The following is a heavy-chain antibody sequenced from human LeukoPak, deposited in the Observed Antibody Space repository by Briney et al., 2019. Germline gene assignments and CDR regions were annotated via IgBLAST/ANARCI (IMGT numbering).Heavy chain of an antibody. Sequence: SETLSLTCTVSGGSVSSGSYYWSWIRQPPGKGLEWIGYIYYSGSTNYNPSLKSRVTISVDTSKNQFSLKLSSVTAADTAVYYCARDYRGIDYWSQGTLVTVSS. CDR1: GGSVSSGSYY. J-gene: IGHJ4*02. D-gene: IGHD1-26*01. CDR3: ARDYRGIDY. CDR2: IYYSGST. V-gene: IGHV4-61*01.